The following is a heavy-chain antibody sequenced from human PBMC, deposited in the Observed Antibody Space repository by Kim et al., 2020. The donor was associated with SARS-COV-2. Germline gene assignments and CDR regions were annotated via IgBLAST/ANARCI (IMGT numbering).Heavy chain of an antibody. CDR1: GDTSTGYY. D-gene: IGHD2-2*01. J-gene: IGHJ6*03. V-gene: IGHV1-2*02. CDR2: IHPNGVET. CDR3: ARAYCSTWLEDYYYYM. Sequence: ASVKVSCKPSGDTSTGYYMHWVRQAPGRGLEWMGWIHPNGVETNYAQKFQGRVTMTRDTSISTVYMELTRLRSDDTALYYCARAYCSTWLEDYYYYM.